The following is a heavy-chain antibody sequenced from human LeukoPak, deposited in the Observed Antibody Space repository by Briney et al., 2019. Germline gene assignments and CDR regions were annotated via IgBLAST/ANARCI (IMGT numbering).Heavy chain of an antibody. CDR1: GGSFSGYY. J-gene: IGHJ4*02. V-gene: IGHV4-34*01. Sequence: PSETLSLTCAVYGGSFSGYYWSWIRQPPGKGLGWIGEINHSGSTNYNPSLKSRVTISVDTSKNQFSLKLSSVTAADTAVYYCARPHCSSTSCYYYFDYWGQGTLVTVSS. CDR2: INHSGST. D-gene: IGHD2-2*01. CDR3: ARPHCSSTSCYYYFDY.